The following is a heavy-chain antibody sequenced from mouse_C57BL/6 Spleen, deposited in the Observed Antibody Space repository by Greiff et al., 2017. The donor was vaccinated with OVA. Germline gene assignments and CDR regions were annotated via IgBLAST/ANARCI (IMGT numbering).Heavy chain of an antibody. CDR2: ISSGSSTL. CDR3: ARALITTVVEGFAY. CDR1: GFTFSDYG. V-gene: IGHV5-17*01. Sequence: EVQLVESGGGLVKPGGSLKLSCAASGFTFSDYGMHWVRQAPEKGLEWVAYISSGSSTLYYADTVKGRFTISRDNAKNTLFLQMTSLRSEDTAMYYCARALITTVVEGFAYWGQGTLVTVSA. D-gene: IGHD1-1*01. J-gene: IGHJ3*01.